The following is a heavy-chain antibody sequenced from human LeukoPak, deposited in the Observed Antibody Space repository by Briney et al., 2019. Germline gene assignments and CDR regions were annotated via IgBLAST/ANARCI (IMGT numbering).Heavy chain of an antibody. J-gene: IGHJ3*02. V-gene: IGHV3-7*01. D-gene: IGHD1-1*01. CDR2: IAGDESQK. CDR3: VRDLSPVSDRNVWYDALDI. CDR1: GFSFTSSY. Sequence: GGSLRLSCVASGFSFTSSYMTWVRQAPGKGLEWVADIAGDESQKGYLEHVKGRFTISRDNAKNSLYLQLNSLRAEDTAIYYCVRDLSPVSDRNVWYDALDIWGQGTMVTVSS.